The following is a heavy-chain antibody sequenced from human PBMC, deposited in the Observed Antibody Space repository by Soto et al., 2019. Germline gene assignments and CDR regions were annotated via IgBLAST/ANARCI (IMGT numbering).Heavy chain of an antibody. Sequence: GGSLRLSCAASGFTFSNAWMNWVRQAPGKGLEWVGRIKSKTDGGTTDYAAPVKGRFTISRDDSKNTLYLQMNSLKTEDTAVYYCTTVDWDPRYCSGGSCYSWQSVKRFDYWGQGTLVTVSS. V-gene: IGHV3-15*07. J-gene: IGHJ4*02. D-gene: IGHD2-15*01. CDR1: GFTFSNAW. CDR3: TTVDWDPRYCSGGSCYSWQSVKRFDY. CDR2: IKSKTDGGTT.